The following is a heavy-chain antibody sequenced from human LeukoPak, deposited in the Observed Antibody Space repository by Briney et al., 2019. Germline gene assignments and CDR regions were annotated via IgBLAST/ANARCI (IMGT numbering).Heavy chain of an antibody. D-gene: IGHD4-17*01. CDR2: MNPNSGNT. CDR3: ARDWFGDYQTYN. J-gene: IGHJ4*02. CDR1: GYTFTTYD. Sequence: GASVKVSCKASGYTFTTYDINWVRQAPGQGLEWMGWMNPNSGNTGYAQKFQGRVTMTRNTSISTAYMELSSLRSDDTAVYYCARDWFGDYQTYNWGQGTLVTVYS. V-gene: IGHV1-8*01.